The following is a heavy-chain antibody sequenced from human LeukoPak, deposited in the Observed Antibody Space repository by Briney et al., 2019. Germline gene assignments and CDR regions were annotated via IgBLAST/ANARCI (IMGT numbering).Heavy chain of an antibody. V-gene: IGHV3-30*02. CDR1: GFTFSNYG. Sequence: GGSLRLSCAASGFTFSNYGMDWVRQAPGKGLEWVALTLLNGNNNYYADSVKGRFTISRDNSKNTLYLQMNSLRPEDTAVYSCARDRLEALAGTRGFDYWGQGILVTVSS. D-gene: IGHD6-19*01. CDR3: ARDRLEALAGTRGFDY. J-gene: IGHJ4*02. CDR2: TLLNGNNN.